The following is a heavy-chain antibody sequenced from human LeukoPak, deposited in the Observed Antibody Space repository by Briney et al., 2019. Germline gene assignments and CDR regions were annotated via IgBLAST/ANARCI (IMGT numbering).Heavy chain of an antibody. Sequence: EESLKISCKGSGYSFTSYWISWVRQMPGKGLEWMGRIDPSDSYTNYSPSFQGHVTISADKSVSTAYLQWSSLKASDTAMYYCARRSRFRSSTSCYVGYYGMDVWGQGTTVTVSS. D-gene: IGHD2-2*01. CDR3: ARRSRFRSSTSCYVGYYGMDV. CDR2: IDPSDSYT. J-gene: IGHJ6*02. CDR1: GYSFTSYW. V-gene: IGHV5-10-1*01.